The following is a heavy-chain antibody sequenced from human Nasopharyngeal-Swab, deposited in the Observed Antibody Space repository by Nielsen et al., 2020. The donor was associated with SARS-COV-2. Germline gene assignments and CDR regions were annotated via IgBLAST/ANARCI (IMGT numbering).Heavy chain of an antibody. CDR2: ISWDSGNI. Sequence: GGSLRLSCAGSGFTFDDYDIHWVRQAPGRCLEWVSGISWDSGNIGYADSVKGRFTISRDNAKNSLYLQMNSLRAEDTALYYCVKDNLLRAFDLWGQGTMVTVSS. V-gene: IGHV3-9*01. D-gene: IGHD2-15*01. J-gene: IGHJ3*01. CDR1: GFTFDDYD. CDR3: VKDNLLRAFDL.